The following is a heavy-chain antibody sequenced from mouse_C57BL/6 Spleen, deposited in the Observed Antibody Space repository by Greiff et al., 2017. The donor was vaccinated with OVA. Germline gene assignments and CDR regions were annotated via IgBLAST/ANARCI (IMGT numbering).Heavy chain of an antibody. CDR2: ITHSGET. J-gene: IGHJ3*01. Sequence: VQLVESGPGLVKPSQSLFLTCSITGFPITSGYYWIWIRQSPGKPLEWMGYITHSGETFYNPSLQSPISITRETSKNQFFLQLNSVTTEDTAMYYCAGERNYGSAWFAYWGQGTLVTVSA. D-gene: IGHD1-1*02. CDR1: GFPITSGYY. CDR3: AGERNYGSAWFAY. V-gene: IGHV12-3*01.